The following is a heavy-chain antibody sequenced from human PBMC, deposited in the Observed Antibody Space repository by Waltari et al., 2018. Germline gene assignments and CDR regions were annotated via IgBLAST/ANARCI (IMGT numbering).Heavy chain of an antibody. CDR3: ARSPAGGSGRYSIWD. CDR1: GYSISSGYY. J-gene: IGHJ4*02. CDR2: IYHSGST. V-gene: IGHV4-38-2*01. D-gene: IGHD3-10*01. Sequence: QVQLQESGPGLVKPSETLSLTCAVSGYSISSGYYWGWLPQPPGKGLEWIGSIYHSGSTYYNPSLKRPVTISGDTAKNQVSLKLSSVTAADTAGYYCARSPAGGSGRYSIWDWGQGTLVTVSS.